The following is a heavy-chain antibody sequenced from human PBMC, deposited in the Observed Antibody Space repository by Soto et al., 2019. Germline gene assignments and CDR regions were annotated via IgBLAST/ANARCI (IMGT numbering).Heavy chain of an antibody. D-gene: IGHD4-17*01. Sequence: ASVKVSCKASAYTFTSYAMHWVRQAPGQRLEWMGWINACNGNTKYAQKIQGRVTMTTDTSTSTAYMELSSLRSDDTAVYYCAKSDYGDYVGSFDYWGQGTLVTVSS. CDR1: AYTFTSYA. V-gene: IGHV1-3*01. J-gene: IGHJ4*02. CDR2: INACNGNT. CDR3: AKSDYGDYVGSFDY.